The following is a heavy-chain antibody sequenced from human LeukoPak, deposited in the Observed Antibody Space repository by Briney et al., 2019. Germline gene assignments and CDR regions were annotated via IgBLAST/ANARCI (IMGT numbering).Heavy chain of an antibody. V-gene: IGHV1-2*02. J-gene: IGHJ3*02. CDR2: INPNSGGT. CDR1: GYTFTVYY. Sequence: ASVKVSSKASGYTFTVYYMHWVRQAPGQGLEWMGWINPNSGGTNYAQKFQGRVTMTRDTSISTAYMELSRLRSDDTAVYYCVRVGPDNAFDIWGQGTMVTVSS. CDR3: VRVGPDNAFDI. D-gene: IGHD1-26*01.